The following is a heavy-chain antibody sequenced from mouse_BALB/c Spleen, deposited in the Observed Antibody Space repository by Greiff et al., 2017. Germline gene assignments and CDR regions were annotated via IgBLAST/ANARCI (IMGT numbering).Heavy chain of an antibody. J-gene: IGHJ4*01. D-gene: IGHD1-1*01. CDR1: GFTFSNYW. V-gene: IGHV6-6*02. CDR3: TRNYGSSYDYAMDY. CDR2: IRLKSNNYAT. Sequence: EVKLVESGGGLVQPGGSMKLSCVASGFTFSNYWMNWVRQSPEKGLEWVAEIRLKSNNYATHYAESVKGRFTISRDDSKSSVYLQMNNLRAEDTGIYYCTRNYGSSYDYAMDYWGQGTSVTVSS.